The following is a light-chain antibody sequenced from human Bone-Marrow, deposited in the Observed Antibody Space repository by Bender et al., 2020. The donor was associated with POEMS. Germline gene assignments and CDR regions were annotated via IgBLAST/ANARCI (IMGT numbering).Light chain of an antibody. CDR3: CSYAGDSTWV. CDR2: EGS. V-gene: IGLV2-23*01. J-gene: IGLJ3*02. CDR1: SDDVGKYNL. Sequence: QSALTQPASVSGSPGQSITISCTGSSDDVGKYNLVSWYQYVPGKPPKLIIFEGSQRPSGVSPRFSGSKSGDTASLRISRLQTEDEADYYCCSYAGDSTWVFGGGTKLTVL.